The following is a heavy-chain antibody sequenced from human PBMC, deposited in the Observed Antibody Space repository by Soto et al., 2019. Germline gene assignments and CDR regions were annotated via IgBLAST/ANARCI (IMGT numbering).Heavy chain of an antibody. CDR1: GGTFSSYT. D-gene: IGHD5-12*01. CDR3: ARMDSGYDSPFDY. CDR2: IIPILGIA. Sequence: GASVKVSCKASGGTFSSYTSSWVRQAPGQGLEWMGRIIPILGIANYAQKFQGRVTITADKSTSTAYMELSSLRSEDTAVYYCARMDSGYDSPFDYWGQGTLVTVSS. J-gene: IGHJ4*02. V-gene: IGHV1-69*02.